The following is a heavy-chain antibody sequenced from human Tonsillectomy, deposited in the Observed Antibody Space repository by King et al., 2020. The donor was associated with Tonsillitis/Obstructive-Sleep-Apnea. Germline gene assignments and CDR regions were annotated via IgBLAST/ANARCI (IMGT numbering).Heavy chain of an antibody. D-gene: IGHD4-11*01. CDR3: ARAYYSNSPLSHLDY. CDR2: LWYDGSDQ. J-gene: IGHJ4*02. Sequence: VQLVESGGGVVQPGKSLRLSCAASGFMFTSHGLHWVRQAPGKGLEWLAFLWYDGSDQHYADSVKGRFTISRDNAKNTLYLQMNSLRAEDTAVYFCARAYYSNSPLSHLDYWGQGTLVTVSS. V-gene: IGHV3-33*01. CDR1: GFMFTSHG.